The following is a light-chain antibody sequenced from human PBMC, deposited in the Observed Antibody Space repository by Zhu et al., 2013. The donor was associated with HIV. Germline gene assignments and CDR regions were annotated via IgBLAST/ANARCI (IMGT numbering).Light chain of an antibody. V-gene: IGKV3-11*01. Sequence: EIVLTQSPDILSLSPGERATLSCRASQSVTSYLAWYQQKPGQAPRLLIYDAFKRATGIPARFSGSGSGTDFTLTISSLEPEDFAVYYCQQRSNWPYNFGQGTKMEIK. CDR1: QSVTSY. CDR3: QQRSNWPYN. J-gene: IGKJ2*01. CDR2: DAF.